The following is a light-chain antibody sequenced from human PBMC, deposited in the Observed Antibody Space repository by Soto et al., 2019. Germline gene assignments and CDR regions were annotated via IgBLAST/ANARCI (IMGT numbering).Light chain of an antibody. CDR3: QSYDRSLSGSV. J-gene: IGLJ3*02. CDR2: GNI. CDR1: SSNIGAGYD. Sequence: QAVVTQPLSVSGAPGQRVTISCTGSSSNIGAGYDVHWYQQVPGTAPRLVIYGNINRPSGVPGRFSGSKSGTSASLAITGLQAEDEADYYCQSYDRSLSGSVFGGGTKLTVL. V-gene: IGLV1-40*01.